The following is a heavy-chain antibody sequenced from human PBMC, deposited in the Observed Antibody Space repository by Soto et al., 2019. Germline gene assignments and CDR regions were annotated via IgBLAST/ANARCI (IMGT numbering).Heavy chain of an antibody. CDR3: ARVRIFGVPGWFDP. D-gene: IGHD3-3*01. V-gene: IGHV3-48*03. Sequence: PGGSLRLSCAASGFTFSNYEMNWVRQAPGKGLEWVSYISSSGTTIYYADSVKGRFTISRDNAKNSLYLQMNSLRAEDTAVYYCARVRIFGVPGWFDPWGQGTLVTVSS. CDR1: GFTFSNYE. J-gene: IGHJ5*02. CDR2: ISSSGTTI.